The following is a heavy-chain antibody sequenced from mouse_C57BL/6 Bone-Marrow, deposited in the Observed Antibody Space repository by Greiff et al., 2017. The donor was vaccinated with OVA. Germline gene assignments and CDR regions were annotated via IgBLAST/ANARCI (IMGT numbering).Heavy chain of an antibody. J-gene: IGHJ2*01. V-gene: IGHV5-9*01. CDR3: ARHDDYNFDY. CDR1: GFTFSSYT. CDR2: ISGGGGNT. Sequence: EVKLVESGGGLVKPGGSLKLSCAASGFTFSSYTMSWVRQTPEKRLEWVATISGGGGNTYYPDSVKGRFTISRDNAKNTLYLQMSSLRSEDTALYYCARHDDYNFDYWGQGTTLTVSS. D-gene: IGHD2-4*01.